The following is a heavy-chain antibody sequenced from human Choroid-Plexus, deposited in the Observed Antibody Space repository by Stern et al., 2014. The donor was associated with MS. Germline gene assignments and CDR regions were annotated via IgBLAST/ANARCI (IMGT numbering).Heavy chain of an antibody. Sequence: QVQLQESGGGVVQPGRPLRLSCVASGFTFGSCAMHWVRQAPGKGLEWVAGVSYDGSNKYYADSVKGRFTISRDNSQNTLYMQMSSLRPEDTAVYYCAKDRQCLTYFFDHWGQGSLVTVSS. CDR2: VSYDGSNK. D-gene: IGHD2-8*01. J-gene: IGHJ5*02. CDR3: AKDRQCLTYFFDH. V-gene: IGHV3-30*18. CDR1: GFTFGSCA.